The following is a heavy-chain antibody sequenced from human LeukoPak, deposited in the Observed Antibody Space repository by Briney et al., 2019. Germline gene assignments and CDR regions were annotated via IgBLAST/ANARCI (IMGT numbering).Heavy chain of an antibody. CDR3: ARARYCSSISCRDAFDI. CDR2: ISYDGNNK. V-gene: IGHV3-30-3*01. J-gene: IGHJ3*02. Sequence: PGGSLRLSCAASGFAFEDYAMHWVRQAPGKGLEWVALISYDGNNKYYADSVKGRFTISRDNSKNTLFLQMNSLRAEDTAVYYCARARYCSSISCRDAFDIWGQGTMVTVSS. D-gene: IGHD2-2*01. CDR1: GFAFEDYA.